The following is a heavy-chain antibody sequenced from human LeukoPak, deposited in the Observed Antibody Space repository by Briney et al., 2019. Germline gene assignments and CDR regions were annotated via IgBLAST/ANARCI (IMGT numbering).Heavy chain of an antibody. V-gene: IGHV3-30*03. CDR1: GFTFSNYG. Sequence: PGGSLRLSCAASGFTFSNYGMHWVRQAPGKGLEWVAVISYDGSNKHYADSVKGRFTISRDNSKNTLYLQMNSLRAEDTAVYYCARDGPFGDLRVDYWGQGTLVTVSS. CDR3: ARDGPFGDLRVDY. J-gene: IGHJ4*02. CDR2: ISYDGSNK. D-gene: IGHD3-10*01.